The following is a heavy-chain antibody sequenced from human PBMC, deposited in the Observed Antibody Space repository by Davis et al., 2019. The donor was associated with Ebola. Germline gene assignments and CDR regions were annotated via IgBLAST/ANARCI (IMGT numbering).Heavy chain of an antibody. J-gene: IGHJ4*02. CDR1: GFTFKNYA. V-gene: IGHV3-30*02. CDR2: IRHDGSHK. D-gene: IGHD2-2*02. Sequence: GGSLRLSCAASGFTFKNYAMAWVRQAPGKGLEWVAFIRHDGSHKYYADSVKGRFTISRDNSKNTLYLQMNSLKDDDTAVYYCAKVSHHLIYEALEVDYWGQGTLVTVSS. CDR3: AKVSHHLIYEALEVDY.